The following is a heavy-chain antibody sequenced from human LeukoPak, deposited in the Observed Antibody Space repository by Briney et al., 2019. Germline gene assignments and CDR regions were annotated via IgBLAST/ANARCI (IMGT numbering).Heavy chain of an antibody. J-gene: IGHJ5*02. V-gene: IGHV4-59*11. CDR2: IYYSGTT. Sequence: SETLSLTCTVSGGSMSSHYWSWIRQPPGKGPEWIGYIYYSGTTNYNPSLKSRVTISVDTSKNQFSLKLSSVTAADTAVYYCAREKEVNWFDPWGQGTLVTVSS. CDR1: GGSMSSHY. CDR3: AREKEVNWFDP.